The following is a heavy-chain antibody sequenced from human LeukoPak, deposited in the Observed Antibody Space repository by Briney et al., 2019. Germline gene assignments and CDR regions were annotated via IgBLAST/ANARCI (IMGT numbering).Heavy chain of an antibody. CDR1: GFTVSSNY. Sequence: GGSLRLSCVASGFTVSSNYMSWVRQAPGKGLEWVSVIYSAGNTYYADSVKGRSTISRHNSKNTLYLQMNSLRVEDTAVYYCARGGTPGYSSGRIDYWGQGTLVTVSS. V-gene: IGHV3-53*04. CDR3: ARGGTPGYSSGRIDY. J-gene: IGHJ4*02. D-gene: IGHD6-19*01. CDR2: IYSAGNT.